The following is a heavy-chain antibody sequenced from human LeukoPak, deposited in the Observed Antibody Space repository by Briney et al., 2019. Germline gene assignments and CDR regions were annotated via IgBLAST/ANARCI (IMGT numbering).Heavy chain of an antibody. CDR2: MYYSGGT. V-gene: IGHV4-59*01. CDR1: GASISGYY. J-gene: IGHJ2*01. D-gene: IGHD3-22*01. CDR3: ARLGINYYDSSGYVYWYFDL. Sequence: PSETLSLTCRVSGASISGYYWSWIRQPPGKGLEWIGHMYYSGGTTYNPSLKSRVSISLDTSKKHFSLKLSSVTAADTAVYYCARLGINYYDSSGYVYWYFDLWGRGTLVTVSS.